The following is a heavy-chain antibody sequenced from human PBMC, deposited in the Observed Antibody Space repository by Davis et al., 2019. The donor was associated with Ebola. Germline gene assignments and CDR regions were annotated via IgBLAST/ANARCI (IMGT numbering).Heavy chain of an antibody. V-gene: IGHV4-31*03. CDR1: GGSISSGGYY. Sequence: MPSETLSLTCTVSGGSISSGGYYWSWIRQHPGKGLEWIGYIYYSGSTYYNPSLKSRVTISVDTSKNQFSLKLSSVTAADTAVYYCARGWHTKAFDIWGQGTMVTVSS. D-gene: IGHD2-8*01. J-gene: IGHJ3*02. CDR2: IYYSGST. CDR3: ARGWHTKAFDI.